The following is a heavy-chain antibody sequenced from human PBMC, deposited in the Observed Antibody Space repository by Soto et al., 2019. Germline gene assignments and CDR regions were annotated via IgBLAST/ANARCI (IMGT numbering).Heavy chain of an antibody. CDR1: GFTFSSYG. CDR2: ISYDGSNK. V-gene: IGHV3-30*18. D-gene: IGHD6-13*01. CDR3: AKVIFLWGIAAAGTDY. Sequence: GGSLRLSCAASGFTFSSYGMHWVRQAPGKGLEWVAVISYDGSNKYYADSVKGRFTISRDNSKNTLYLQMNSLRAEDTAVYYCAKVIFLWGIAAAGTDYWGQGTLVTVSS. J-gene: IGHJ4*02.